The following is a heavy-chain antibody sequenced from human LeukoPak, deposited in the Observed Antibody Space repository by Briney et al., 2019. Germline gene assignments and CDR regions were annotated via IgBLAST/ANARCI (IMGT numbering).Heavy chain of an antibody. D-gene: IGHD5-24*01. CDR3: ARVVLGRRWLQTSYYYGMDV. J-gene: IGHJ6*02. CDR1: GGTFSSYA. Sequence: AAVQVSCKASGGTFSSYAISWVRQAPGQGLEWMGGITPIFGTANYAQKFQGRVTITADESTSTAYMELSSLRSEDTAVYYCARVVLGRRWLQTSYYYGMDVRGQGTTVTVSS. CDR2: ITPIFGTA. V-gene: IGHV1-69*13.